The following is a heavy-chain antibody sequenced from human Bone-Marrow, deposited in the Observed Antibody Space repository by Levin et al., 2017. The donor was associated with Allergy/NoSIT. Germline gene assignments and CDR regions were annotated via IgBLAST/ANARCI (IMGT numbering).Heavy chain of an antibody. D-gene: IGHD5-24*01. Sequence: GGSLRLSCAASGFTFSTYTMAWVRQAPGKGLEWISYINTGATIFYSDSVRGRFTVSRDSALFLQMNSLRPEDTAIYCCASIRDGYNYFDLWGQGTLVTVSS. CDR1: GFTFSTYT. CDR2: INTGATI. CDR3: ASIRDGYNYFDL. V-gene: IGHV3-69-1*01. J-gene: IGHJ4*02.